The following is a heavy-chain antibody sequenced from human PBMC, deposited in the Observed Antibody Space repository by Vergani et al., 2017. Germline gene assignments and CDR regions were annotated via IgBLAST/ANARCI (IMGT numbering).Heavy chain of an antibody. CDR2: IYYSGST. Sequence: QVQLQESGPGLVKPSETLSLTCTVSGGSVRSGSYYWSWIRQPPGKGLEWIGYIYYSGSTNSNPSLKSRVTISVDTSKNQFSLKLSSVTAADTAVYYCARDPIAVAGTLGAFDVWGQGTMVTVSS. J-gene: IGHJ3*01. CDR1: GGSVRSGSYY. D-gene: IGHD6-19*01. CDR3: ARDPIAVAGTLGAFDV. V-gene: IGHV4-61*01.